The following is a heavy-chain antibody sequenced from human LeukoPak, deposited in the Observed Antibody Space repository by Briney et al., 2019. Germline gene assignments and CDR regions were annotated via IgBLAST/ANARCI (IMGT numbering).Heavy chain of an antibody. CDR3: AKDPTHFRVWDDYDNTRLNY. D-gene: IGHD3-22*01. Sequence: GGSLRLSCEASGFTFITYNMNWVRQAPGKGLEWVSYISSSSTIYYADSVKGRFTISRDNSKNTLYLQMNSLRAEDTAVYYCAKDPTHFRVWDDYDNTRLNYWGQGTLVTVSS. CDR2: ISSSSTI. CDR1: GFTFITYN. J-gene: IGHJ4*02. V-gene: IGHV3-48*01.